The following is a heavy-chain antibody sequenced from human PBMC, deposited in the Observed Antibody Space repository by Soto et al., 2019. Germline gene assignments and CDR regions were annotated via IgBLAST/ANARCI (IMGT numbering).Heavy chain of an antibody. D-gene: IGHD3-9*01. Sequence: GESLKISCKGSGYSFTSYWISWVRQMPGKGLEWMGRIDPSDSYTNYNPSLKSRVTISVDTSKNQFSLKLSSVTAADTAVYYCARVGRYFDWLWAFDIWGQGTMVTVSS. J-gene: IGHJ3*02. CDR2: IDPSDSYT. V-gene: IGHV5-10-1*01. CDR1: GYSFTSYW. CDR3: ARVGRYFDWLWAFDI.